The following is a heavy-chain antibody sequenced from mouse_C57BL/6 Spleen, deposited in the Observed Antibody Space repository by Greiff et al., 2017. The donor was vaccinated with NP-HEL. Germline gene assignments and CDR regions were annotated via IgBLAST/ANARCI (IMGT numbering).Heavy chain of an antibody. CDR2: IYPGSGST. Sequence: QVQLQQPGAELVKPGASVKMSCKASGYTFTSYWITWVKQRPGQGLEWIGDIYPGSGSTNYNEKFKSKATLTVDTSSSTAYMQLSSLTSEDSAVYYCARMGVIKVYFDYWGQGTTLTVSS. CDR1: GYTFTSYW. V-gene: IGHV1-55*01. J-gene: IGHJ2*01. CDR3: ARMGVIKVYFDY. D-gene: IGHD1-1*01.